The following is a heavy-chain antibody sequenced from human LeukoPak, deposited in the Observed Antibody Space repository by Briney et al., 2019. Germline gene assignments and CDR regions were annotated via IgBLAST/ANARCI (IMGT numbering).Heavy chain of an antibody. J-gene: IGHJ4*02. V-gene: IGHV1-69*05. Sequence: ASVKVSCKASGGTFSSYAISWVRQAPGQGLEWMGGIIPIFGTANYAQKLQGRVTMTTDTSTSTAYMELRSLRSDDTAVYYCAREEQWLAPPDYWGQGTLVTVSS. D-gene: IGHD6-19*01. CDR1: GGTFSSYA. CDR3: AREEQWLAPPDY. CDR2: IIPIFGTA.